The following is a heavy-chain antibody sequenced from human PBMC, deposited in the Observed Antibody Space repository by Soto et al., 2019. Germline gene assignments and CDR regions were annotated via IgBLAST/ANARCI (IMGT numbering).Heavy chain of an antibody. CDR1: GFTFSSYA. CDR2: ISYDGSNK. J-gene: IGHJ6*02. Sequence: QVQLVVSGGGVVQPGRSLRLSCAASGFTFSSYAMHWVRQAPGKGLEWVAVISYDGSNKYYADSVKGRFTISRDNSKNTLYLQMNSLRAEDTAVYYCARGLEWLLYLPIDYYYYGMDVWGQGTTVTVSS. D-gene: IGHD3-3*01. CDR3: ARGLEWLLYLPIDYYYYGMDV. V-gene: IGHV3-30-3*01.